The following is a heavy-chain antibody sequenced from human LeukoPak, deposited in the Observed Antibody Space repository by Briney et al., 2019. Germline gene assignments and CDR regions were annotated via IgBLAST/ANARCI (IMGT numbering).Heavy chain of an antibody. D-gene: IGHD3-3*01. Sequence: EASVKVSCKASGYTFTGYYMHWVRQAPGQGLEWMGWINPNSGGTNYAQKFQGRVTMTRDTSISTAYMELSRLRSDDTAVYYCARDPGEHYDFWSGYSSYVHDAFDIWGQGTMVTVSS. CDR1: GYTFTGYY. J-gene: IGHJ3*02. CDR3: ARDPGEHYDFWSGYSSYVHDAFDI. V-gene: IGHV1-2*02. CDR2: INPNSGGT.